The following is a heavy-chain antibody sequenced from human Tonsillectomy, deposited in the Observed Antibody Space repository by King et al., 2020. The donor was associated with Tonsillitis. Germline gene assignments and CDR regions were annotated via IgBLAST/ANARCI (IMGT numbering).Heavy chain of an antibody. J-gene: IGHJ3*02. CDR1: GFTFSSYA. CDR3: AKDLDYYDSSGYYYVSHDAFDI. Sequence: VQLVESGGGLVQPGGSLRLSCAASGFTFSSYAMSWVRQAPGKGLEWVSAISGSGGSTYYADSVKGRFTISRDNSKNTRYRQMNSLRAEDTAVYYCAKDLDYYDSSGYYYVSHDAFDIWGQGTMVTVSS. CDR2: ISGSGGST. D-gene: IGHD3-22*01. V-gene: IGHV3-23*04.